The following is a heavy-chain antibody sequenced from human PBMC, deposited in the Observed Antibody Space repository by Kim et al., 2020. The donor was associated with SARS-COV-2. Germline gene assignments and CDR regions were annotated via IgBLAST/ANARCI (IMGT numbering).Heavy chain of an antibody. Sequence: GGSLRLSCAASGFTFSSYAMSWVRQAPGKGLEWVSAISGSGGSTYYADSVKGRFTISRDNSKNTLYLQMNSLRAEDTAVYYCAKAGIWSSSSLMRVGNWFDPWGQGTLVTVSS. CDR1: GFTFSSYA. CDR2: ISGSGGST. D-gene: IGHD6-6*01. V-gene: IGHV3-23*01. CDR3: AKAGIWSSSSLMRVGNWFDP. J-gene: IGHJ5*02.